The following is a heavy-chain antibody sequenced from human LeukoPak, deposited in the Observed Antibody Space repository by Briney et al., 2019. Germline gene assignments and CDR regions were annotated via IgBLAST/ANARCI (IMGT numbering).Heavy chain of an antibody. CDR3: ARDVFLSGSLSPIDY. V-gene: IGHV1-18*01. D-gene: IGHD5-12*01. J-gene: IGHJ4*02. CDR1: GYTFTSYG. Sequence: ASVKVSCKASGYTFTSYGISWVRQAPGQGLEWMGWISRYSGITNYAQKLQGRLALTTDTSTSTVYMELRSLRSEDTALYYCARDVFLSGSLSPIDYWGQGTLVTVSS. CDR2: ISRYSGIT.